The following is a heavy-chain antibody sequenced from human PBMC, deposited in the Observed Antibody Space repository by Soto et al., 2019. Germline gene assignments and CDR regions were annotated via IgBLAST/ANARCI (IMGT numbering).Heavy chain of an antibody. CDR1: GGSISSSSYY. D-gene: IGHD3-3*01. J-gene: IGHJ3*02. V-gene: IGHV4-39*01. CDR2: IYYSGST. Sequence: SETLSLTCTVSGGSISSSSYYWGWIRQPPGKGLEWIGSIYYSGSTYYNPSLKSRVTISVDTSKNQFSLKLSSVTAADTAVYYCARRNTYYDSWSGEVDAFDIWGQGTMVTVS. CDR3: ARRNTYYDSWSGEVDAFDI.